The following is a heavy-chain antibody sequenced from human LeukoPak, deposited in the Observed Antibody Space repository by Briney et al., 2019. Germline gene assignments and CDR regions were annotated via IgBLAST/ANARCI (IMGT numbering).Heavy chain of an antibody. V-gene: IGHV4-4*07. D-gene: IGHD3-9*01. J-gene: IGHJ4*02. Sequence: PSETLSLTCTVSGGSLSSYFWSWIRQPAGKGLEWIGRIYTNENTNYSPSLKSRVTMSVDTSKNQFSLKLNSVTTADTAVYYCAREKSVTGSPYYFDYWGQGTLVTVSS. CDR1: GGSLSSYF. CDR3: AREKSVTGSPYYFDY. CDR2: IYTNENT.